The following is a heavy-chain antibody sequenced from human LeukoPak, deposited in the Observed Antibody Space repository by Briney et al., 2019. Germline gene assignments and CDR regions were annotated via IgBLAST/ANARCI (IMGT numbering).Heavy chain of an antibody. Sequence: GGSLRLSCAASGFIFSSYSMNWVRQAPGKGREGGSYISHTGSTMSYAHSVKRRFPISRDNARNSLYLQMNSLRAEDTAVYYCAIPPLSGTGSSRPLAEMDVWGQGTTVTVSS. CDR2: ISHTGSTM. D-gene: IGHD3-10*01. CDR1: GFIFSSYS. CDR3: AIPPLSGTGSSRPLAEMDV. V-gene: IGHV3-48*04. J-gene: IGHJ6*02.